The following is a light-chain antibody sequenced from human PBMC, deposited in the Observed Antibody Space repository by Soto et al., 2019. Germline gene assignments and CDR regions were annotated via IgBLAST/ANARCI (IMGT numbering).Light chain of an antibody. V-gene: IGKV3-15*01. CDR2: RAS. CDR3: QQYNNWPPIT. CDR1: QSVTSN. Sequence: EMVITQSQATVSVSPGEGVTLHSRASQSVTSNLAWYQHKPGQSPRLLIYRASARATGVPDRFSGSGSGTEFTLTISSLQSEDFAVYYCQQYNNWPPITFGQGTRLEI. J-gene: IGKJ5*01.